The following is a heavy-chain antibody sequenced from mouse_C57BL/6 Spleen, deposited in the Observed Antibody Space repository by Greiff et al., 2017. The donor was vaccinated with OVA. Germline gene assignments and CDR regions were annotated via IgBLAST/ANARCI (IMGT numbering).Heavy chain of an antibody. CDR2: ISSGGSYT. CDR3: ARRDDYDGGWYFDV. J-gene: IGHJ1*03. CDR1: GFTFSSYG. V-gene: IGHV5-6*02. D-gene: IGHD2-4*01. Sequence: LQQSGGDLVKPGGSLKLSCAASGFTFSSYGMSWVRQTPDKRLEWVATISSGGSYTYYPDSVKGRFTISRDNAKNTLYLQMSSLKSEDTAMYYCARRDDYDGGWYFDVWGTGTTVTVSS.